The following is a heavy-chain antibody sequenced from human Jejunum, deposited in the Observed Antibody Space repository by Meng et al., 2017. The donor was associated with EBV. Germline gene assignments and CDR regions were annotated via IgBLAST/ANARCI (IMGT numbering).Heavy chain of an antibody. CDR2: IYWDDSR. V-gene: IGHV2-5*02. CDR1: GFSLTTNGVG. D-gene: IGHD1-26*01. J-gene: IGHJ4*02. Sequence: QIPLKESCPTLVKPTQTLTLTCTFSGFSLTTNGVGVGWIRQPPGKALEWLAVIYWDDSRLYSPSLNSRLTITKDTSKSQVVLTMTDMDPVDTATYYCAHKGSGSYPLDYWGQGTLVTVSS. CDR3: AHKGSGSYPLDY.